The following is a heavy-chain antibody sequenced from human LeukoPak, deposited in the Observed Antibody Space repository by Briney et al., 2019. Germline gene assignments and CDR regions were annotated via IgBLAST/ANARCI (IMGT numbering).Heavy chain of an antibody. D-gene: IGHD4-17*01. CDR3: AREAVTTYYFQH. Sequence: GGSLRLSCAASGFTFSDYYMSWIRQAPGKGLEWVSYISSSSSYTNYADSVKGRFTISRDNGKNSLYLQMNSLRAEDTAVYYCAREAVTTYYFQHWGQGTLVTVSS. CDR2: ISSSSSYT. J-gene: IGHJ1*01. V-gene: IGHV3-11*05. CDR1: GFTFSDYY.